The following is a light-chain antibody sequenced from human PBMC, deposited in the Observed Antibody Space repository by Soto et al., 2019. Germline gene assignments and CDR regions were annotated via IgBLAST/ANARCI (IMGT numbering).Light chain of an antibody. Sequence: EIVLTQSPGTLSLSPGDRATLSCRASQSVSSTYLAWYQQKPGQAPRLLIYGASIRATGIPDRFSGSGSGTDFTLTISRLEPEDLAVYYCQQYGSSSSWAFGQGTKVEIK. CDR1: QSVSSTY. CDR3: QQYGSSSSWA. J-gene: IGKJ1*01. V-gene: IGKV3-20*01. CDR2: GAS.